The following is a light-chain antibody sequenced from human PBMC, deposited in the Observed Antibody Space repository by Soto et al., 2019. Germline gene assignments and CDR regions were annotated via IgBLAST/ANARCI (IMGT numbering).Light chain of an antibody. V-gene: IGKV3-20*01. CDR1: QSVGDTY. J-gene: IGKJ1*01. CDR2: GTS. CDR3: QQYASSRT. Sequence: EILLTQSPGTLSLSPGERATLSCRASQSVGDTYLAWYQQKPGQAPRLLIYGTSFRATGIPERFSGSGSGTDFTLTISGLEPEDFAVYYCQQYASSRTFGQGTKVDIK.